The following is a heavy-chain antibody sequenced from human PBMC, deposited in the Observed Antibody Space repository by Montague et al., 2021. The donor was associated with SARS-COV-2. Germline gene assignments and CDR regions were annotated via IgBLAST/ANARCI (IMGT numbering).Heavy chain of an antibody. D-gene: IGHD2/OR15-2a*01. CDR1: GFSFSAFG. CDR3: ARVLGGYYGMDV. J-gene: IGHJ6*02. V-gene: IGHV3-23*01. CDR2: VSRSGDTT. Sequence: SLRLSCAASGFSFSAFGMTWVRQAPGKGLEWVSTVSRSGDTTYYADSVKGRFTISRDNSKNTLYLQMNSLRAEDTAVYYCARVLGGYYGMDVWGQGTTVTVSS.